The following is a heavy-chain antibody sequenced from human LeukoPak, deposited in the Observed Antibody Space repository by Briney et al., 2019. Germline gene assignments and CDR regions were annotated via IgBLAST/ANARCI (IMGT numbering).Heavy chain of an antibody. CDR1: GFTFSSYE. V-gene: IGHV3-48*03. CDR3: ARDMGVGYCSDY. D-gene: IGHD2-15*01. Sequence: GGSLRLSCAVSGFTFSSYEMNWVRQAPGKGLEWVSYISSSGSTIYYADSVKGRFTISRDNAKNSLYLQMNSLRAEDTAVYYCARDMGVGYCSDYWGQGTLVTVSS. J-gene: IGHJ4*02. CDR2: ISSSGSTI.